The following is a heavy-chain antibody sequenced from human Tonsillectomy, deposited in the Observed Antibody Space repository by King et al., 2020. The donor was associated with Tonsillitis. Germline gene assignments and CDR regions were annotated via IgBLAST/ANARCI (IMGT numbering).Heavy chain of an antibody. Sequence: VQLVESGGGLVQPGGSLTLSCAASGFIFSNYWMHWVRQGPGKGLEWVAHINNDGSGTTYADSVKGRFTISRDNAKSTLHLQMNSLRDEDMAVYYCIRHNWGMHDWGQGTLITVSS. D-gene: IGHD7-27*01. V-gene: IGHV3-74*01. CDR3: IRHNWGMHD. J-gene: IGHJ4*02. CDR2: INNDGSGT. CDR1: GFIFSNYW.